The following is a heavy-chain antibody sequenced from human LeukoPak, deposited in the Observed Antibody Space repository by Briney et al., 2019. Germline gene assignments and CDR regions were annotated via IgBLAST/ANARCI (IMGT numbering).Heavy chain of an antibody. V-gene: IGHV1-18*01. D-gene: IGHD6-13*01. CDR2: ISAYNGNT. J-gene: IGHJ4*02. CDR3: ARMIAAAAPSAGYYFDY. Sequence: ASVKVSCKASGYTFTNYGISWVRQAPGQGLEWMGWISAYNGNTNYAQKLQGRVTMTTDTSTSTAYMELRSLRSDDTAVYYCARMIAAAAPSAGYYFDYWGQGTLVTVSS. CDR1: GYTFTNYG.